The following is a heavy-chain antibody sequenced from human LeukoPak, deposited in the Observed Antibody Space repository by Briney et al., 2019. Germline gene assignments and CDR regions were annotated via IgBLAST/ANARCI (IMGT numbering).Heavy chain of an antibody. D-gene: IGHD5-18*01. CDR3: ARDRRWDGYVRTPNAANDY. CDR1: GFTFSSYS. J-gene: IGHJ4*02. CDR2: ISSSSSYI. Sequence: GGSLRLSCAASGFTFSSYSMNWVRQAPGKGLEWVSSISSSSSYIYYADSVKGRFTISRDNAKNSLYLQMNSLRAEDTAVYYCARDRRWDGYVRTPNAANDYWGQGTLVTVSS. V-gene: IGHV3-21*01.